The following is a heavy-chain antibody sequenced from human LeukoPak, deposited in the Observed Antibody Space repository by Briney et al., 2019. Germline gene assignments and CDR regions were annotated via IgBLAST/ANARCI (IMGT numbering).Heavy chain of an antibody. J-gene: IGHJ4*02. Sequence: SVKVSCKASGGTFSSYAISWVRQAPGQGLEWMGGIIPIFGTANYAQKFQGRVTITTDESTSTAYMELSSLRSEDTAVYYCVRSRQVYFDWSPNYYFDYWGQGTLVTVSS. CDR2: IIPIFGTA. V-gene: IGHV1-69*05. CDR1: GGTFSSYA. CDR3: VRSRQVYFDWSPNYYFDY. D-gene: IGHD3-9*01.